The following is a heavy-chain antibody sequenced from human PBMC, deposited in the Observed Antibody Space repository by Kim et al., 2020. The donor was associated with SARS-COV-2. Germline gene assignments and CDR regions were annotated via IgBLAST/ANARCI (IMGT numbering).Heavy chain of an antibody. Sequence: GGSLRLSCAASGFTFSSYEMNWVRQAPGKGLEWVSYISSSGSTIYYADSVKGRFTISRDNAKNSLYLQMNSLRAEDTAVYYCARDDQWELRYYYGMDVWGQGTTVTVSS. J-gene: IGHJ6*02. D-gene: IGHD1-26*01. V-gene: IGHV3-48*03. CDR3: ARDDQWELRYYYGMDV. CDR1: GFTFSSYE. CDR2: ISSSGSTI.